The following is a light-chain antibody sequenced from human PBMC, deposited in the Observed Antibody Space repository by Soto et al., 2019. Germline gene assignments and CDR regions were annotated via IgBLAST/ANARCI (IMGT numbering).Light chain of an antibody. Sequence: QSVLTQPASVSGSPGQSITISCAGTRDDIGAYDYVSWYQQHPGNAPKLLVYEVTNRPSGVSDRFSGSKSGNTASLTISGLQAEDEAHYYCNSYTNSSAAVFGGGKKVTVL. CDR2: EVT. CDR3: NSYTNSSAAV. V-gene: IGLV2-14*01. J-gene: IGLJ2*01. CDR1: RDDIGAYDY.